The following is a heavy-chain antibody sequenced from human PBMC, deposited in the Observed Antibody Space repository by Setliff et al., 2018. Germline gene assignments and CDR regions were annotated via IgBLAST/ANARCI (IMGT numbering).Heavy chain of an antibody. CDR3: ARDRGGTAIANWFDR. Sequence: ASVKVSCKASGYTFTSYGISWVRQAPGQGLEWMGWISAYNGNTNYAQKLQGRVTMTTDTSTSTAYMELRSLRSDDTAVYYCARDRGGTAIANWFDRWGQGTLVTVSS. J-gene: IGHJ5*02. CDR2: ISAYNGNT. D-gene: IGHD2-21*01. V-gene: IGHV1-18*01. CDR1: GYTFTSYG.